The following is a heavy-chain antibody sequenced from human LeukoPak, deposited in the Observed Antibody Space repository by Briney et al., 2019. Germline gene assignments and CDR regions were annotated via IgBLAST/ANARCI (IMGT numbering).Heavy chain of an antibody. CDR3: TRSLDY. CDR2: IKPDGSEI. Sequence: PGGSLILSCAASGFSLSDSWMDRVPQAPRKGLEWVANIKPDGSEIYYVDAVKGRFTISRDNAKNSLYLQMNSLRADDTAVYYCTRSLDYWGQGTLVTVSS. J-gene: IGHJ4*02. V-gene: IGHV3-7*02. CDR1: GFSLSDSW. D-gene: IGHD6-19*01.